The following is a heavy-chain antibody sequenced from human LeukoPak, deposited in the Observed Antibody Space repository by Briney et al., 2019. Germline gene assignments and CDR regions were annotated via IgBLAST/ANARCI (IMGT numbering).Heavy chain of an antibody. CDR2: IAYDGSIK. D-gene: IGHD5-12*01. CDR3: AREVSGYDFEY. J-gene: IGHJ4*02. CDR1: GFIVSSYG. Sequence: PGGSLRLSCAASGFIVSSYGMHWVRQAPGKGLEWVAVIAYDGSIKYYVDSVKGRFTISRDNSKNTLYLQMNSLRVEDTAVYYCAREVSGYDFEYWGQGTLVTVSS. V-gene: IGHV3-30*03.